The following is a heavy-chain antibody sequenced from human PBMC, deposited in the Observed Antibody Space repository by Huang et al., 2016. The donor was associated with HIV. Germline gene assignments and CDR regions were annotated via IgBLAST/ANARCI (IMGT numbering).Heavy chain of an antibody. V-gene: IGHV1-69*13. J-gene: IGHJ5*02. D-gene: IGHD5-18*01. CDR2: IIPIFSTA. CDR3: ARTAYSYGFRQGYNWFDP. Sequence: QVLLVQSGAEVRKPGSSVKVSCTAFGGTFSSYAISWVRQAPGQGLEWMGGIIPIFSTANYTQKFQGRVTITVDESTNTGYMELTRLTSEDTAVYYCARTAYSYGFRQGYNWFDPWGQGTPVTVSS. CDR1: GGTFSSYA.